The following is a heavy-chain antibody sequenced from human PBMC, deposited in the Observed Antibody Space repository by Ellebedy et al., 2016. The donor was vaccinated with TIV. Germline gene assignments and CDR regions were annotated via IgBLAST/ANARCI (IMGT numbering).Heavy chain of an antibody. D-gene: IGHD3-10*01. CDR2: MNPNSGNT. CDR3: ARVYGSGSYLYYYYGMDV. Sequence: AASVKVSCKASGYTFTSYDINWVRQATGQGLEWMGWMNPNSGNTGYAQKFQGRVTITRNTSISTAYMELNSLRSEDTAVYYCARVYGSGSYLYYYYGMDVWGQGTTVTVSS. CDR1: GYTFTSYD. J-gene: IGHJ6*02. V-gene: IGHV1-8*03.